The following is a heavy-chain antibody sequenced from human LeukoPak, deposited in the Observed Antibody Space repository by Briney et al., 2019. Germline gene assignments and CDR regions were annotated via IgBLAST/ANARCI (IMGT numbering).Heavy chain of an antibody. CDR3: TRGRNSAFDY. CDR2: TYYESKAAK. D-gene: IGHD1-14*01. V-gene: IGHV6-1*01. Sequence: SQTLSLTCAIYGDSVSANSVAGNWVRLSPSRGLEWLGRTYYESKAAKEYAQSVKGRITISLDTSWNQFSLQLKSVTPEDTAVYYCTRGRNSAFDYWGQGILVTVSS. CDR1: GDSVSANSVA. J-gene: IGHJ4*02.